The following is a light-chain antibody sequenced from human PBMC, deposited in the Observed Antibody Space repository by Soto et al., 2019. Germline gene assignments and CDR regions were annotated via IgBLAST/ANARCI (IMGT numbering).Light chain of an antibody. CDR2: GGS. V-gene: IGKV3-20*01. Sequence: DTVLTQSPGTLSLSPGERDTLSCRASQSVTSTYLAGYQNRPGQAPRLLIYGGSTRATGIPDRFSGSGSGKDFTLTISRLEREDFAVYYCQRYAYPPRTFGHGTNVEIK. CDR1: QSVTSTY. J-gene: IGKJ1*01. CDR3: QRYAYPPRT.